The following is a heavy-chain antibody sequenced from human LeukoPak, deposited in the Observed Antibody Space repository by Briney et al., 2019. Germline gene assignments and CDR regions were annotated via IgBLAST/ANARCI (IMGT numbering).Heavy chain of an antibody. CDR1: GYTFTGYD. D-gene: IGHD5-12*01. CDR3: ARAWSGYSGYDRYNWFDP. Sequence: GASVKVSCKASGYTFTGYDMNWVRQAPGQGLEWMGWINPNSGGTNYAQKFQGRVTMTRDTSISTAYMELGRLRSDDTAVYYCARAWSGYSGYDRYNWFDPWGQGTLVTVSS. CDR2: INPNSGGT. V-gene: IGHV1-2*02. J-gene: IGHJ5*02.